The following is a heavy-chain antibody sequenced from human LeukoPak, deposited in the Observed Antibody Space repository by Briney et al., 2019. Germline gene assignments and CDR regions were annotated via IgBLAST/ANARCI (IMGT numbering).Heavy chain of an antibody. D-gene: IGHD1-1*01. CDR3: ARGTQHGADYGMDV. CDR1: GFTFSSYS. V-gene: IGHV3-21*01. CDR2: ISSSSSYI. J-gene: IGHJ6*02. Sequence: GGSLRLSCAASGFTFSSYSMNWVRQAPGKGLEWVSSISSSSSYIYYADSVKGRFTISRDNAKNSLYLQMNSLRAEDTAVYYCARGTQHGADYGMDVWGQGTTVTVSS.